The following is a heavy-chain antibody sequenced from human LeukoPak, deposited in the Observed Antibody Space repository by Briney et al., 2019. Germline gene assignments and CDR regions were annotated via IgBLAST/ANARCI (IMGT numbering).Heavy chain of an antibody. J-gene: IGHJ5*01. CDR1: GFTFSGKW. Sequence: PGGSLRLSCAASGFTFSGKWMHWVRQAPGKGLVWVSRIKGDGSSTTYADSVKGRFTISRDNAKNTLHPQMDSLRAEDTAVYYCARSDWLDSWGQGTLVIVSS. CDR3: ARSDWLDS. CDR2: IKGDGSST. V-gene: IGHV3-74*03.